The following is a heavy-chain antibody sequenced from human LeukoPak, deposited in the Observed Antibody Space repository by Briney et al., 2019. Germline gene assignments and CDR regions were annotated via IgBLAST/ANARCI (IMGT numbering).Heavy chain of an antibody. CDR2: IYSGGST. J-gene: IGHJ4*02. Sequence: GGSLRLSCAASGFTVSSNYMSWVRQAPGKGVEWVSVIYSGGSTYYADSVKGRFTISRDNSKNTLYLQMNSLRAEDTAVYYCATRGYSYGYPKKPFDYWGQGTLVTVSS. D-gene: IGHD5-18*01. V-gene: IGHV3-53*01. CDR1: GFTVSSNY. CDR3: ATRGYSYGYPKKPFDY.